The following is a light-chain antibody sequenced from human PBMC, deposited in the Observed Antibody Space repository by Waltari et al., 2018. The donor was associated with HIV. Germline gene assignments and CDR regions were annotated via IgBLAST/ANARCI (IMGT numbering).Light chain of an antibody. CDR3: QQIDSYPRT. V-gene: IGKV1-9*01. Sequence: DIQLTQSPSFLSASVGDRVTITCRASHVIRPSLAWYQQTPGKAPKVLIDGGSTLQSGVPSRFSGSGSRTEFTLTISSLQPEDFATYYCQQIDSYPRTFGQGTEVEIK. CDR2: GGS. CDR1: HVIRPS. J-gene: IGKJ1*01.